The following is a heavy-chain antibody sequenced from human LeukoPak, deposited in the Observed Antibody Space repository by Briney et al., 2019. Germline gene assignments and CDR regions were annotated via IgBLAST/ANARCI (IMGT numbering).Heavy chain of an antibody. D-gene: IGHD3-16*01. CDR2: INHSGST. V-gene: IGHV4-34*01. J-gene: IGHJ6*03. Sequence: SETLSLTCAVYGGSFSGYYWSWIRQPPGKGLEWIGEINHSGSTYYNPSLKSRVTISVDTSKNQFSLKLSSVTAADTAVYYCARVGEAAYTYYYYYMDVWGKGTTVTVSS. CDR3: ARVGEAAYTYYYYYMDV. CDR1: GGSFSGYY.